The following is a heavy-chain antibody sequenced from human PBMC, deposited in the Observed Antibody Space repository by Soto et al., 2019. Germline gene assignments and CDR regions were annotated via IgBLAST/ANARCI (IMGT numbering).Heavy chain of an antibody. CDR2: ISYDGSNK. V-gene: IGHV3-30*18. CDR1: GFTFSSYG. D-gene: IGHD3-22*01. Sequence: HPGGSLRLSCAASGFTFSSYGMHWVRQAPGKGLEWVAVISYDGSNKYYADSVKGRFTISRDNSKNTLYLQMNSLRAEDTAVYYCANWGNYYDSSGYYFDAFDIWGQGTMVTVSS. CDR3: ANWGNYYDSSGYYFDAFDI. J-gene: IGHJ3*02.